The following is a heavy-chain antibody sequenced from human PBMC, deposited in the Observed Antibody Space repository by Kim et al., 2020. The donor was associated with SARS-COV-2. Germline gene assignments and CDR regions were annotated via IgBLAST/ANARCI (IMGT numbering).Heavy chain of an antibody. J-gene: IGHJ4*02. CDR3: AKDSGQPAFVY. Sequence: GGSLRLSCAASGFTFSSYGMHWVRQAPGKGLEWVAVISYDGSNKYYADSVKGRFTISRDNSKNTLYLQMNSLRAEDTAVYYCAKDSGQPAFVYWGQGTLVTVSS. V-gene: IGHV3-30*18. CDR2: ISYDGSNK. CDR1: GFTFSSYG. D-gene: IGHD3-10*01.